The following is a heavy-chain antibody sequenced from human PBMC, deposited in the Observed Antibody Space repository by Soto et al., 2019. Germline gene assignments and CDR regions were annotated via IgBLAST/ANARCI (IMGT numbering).Heavy chain of an antibody. V-gene: IGHV4-34*01. J-gene: IGHJ4*02. CDR3: ASTRLGLLESDY. CDR1: GGSFSGYY. Sequence: QVQLQQWGAGLLKPSETLSLTCAVYGGSFSGYYWSWIRQPPGKGLEWIGEINHSGSTNYNPSLKSRVTISVDTSKNQFSLKLSSVTAADTAVYYCASTRLGLLESDYWGQGTLVTVSS. CDR2: INHSGST. D-gene: IGHD2-2*01.